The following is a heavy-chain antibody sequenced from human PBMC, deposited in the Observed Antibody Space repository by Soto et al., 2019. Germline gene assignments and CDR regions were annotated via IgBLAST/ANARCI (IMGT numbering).Heavy chain of an antibody. CDR3: ARVGGDYGGNFLDY. CDR2: IYYSGST. CDR1: GGSISSGDYY. J-gene: IGHJ4*02. D-gene: IGHD4-17*01. V-gene: IGHV4-30-4*01. Sequence: SETLSLTCTVSGGSISSGDYYWSWIRQPPGKGLEWIGYIYYSGSTYYNPSLKSRVTISVDTSKNQFSLKLSSVTAADTAVYYCARVGGDYGGNFLDYWGQGTLVTVSS.